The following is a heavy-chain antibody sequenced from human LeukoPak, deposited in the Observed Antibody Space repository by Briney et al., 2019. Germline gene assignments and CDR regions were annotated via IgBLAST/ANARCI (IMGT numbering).Heavy chain of an antibody. J-gene: IGHJ4*02. CDR3: ARHYSGAYGLGY. Sequence: PGGSLRLSCAASGFTFSSFGMNWVRQAPGKGPEWISYISSTSSTIYYADSVKGRFTISRDSAKNSLYLQMNSLRAEDTAVYYCARHYSGAYGLGYWGQGTLVTVSS. V-gene: IGHV3-48*01. CDR2: ISSTSSTI. CDR1: GFTFSSFG. D-gene: IGHD1-26*01.